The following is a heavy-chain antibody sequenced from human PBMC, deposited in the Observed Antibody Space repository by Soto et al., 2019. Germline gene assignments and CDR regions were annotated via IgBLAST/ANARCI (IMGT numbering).Heavy chain of an antibody. D-gene: IGHD1-1*01. CDR2: MNPNSANT. J-gene: IGHJ5*02. CDR1: GYAFGDYD. V-gene: IGHV1-8*01. Sequence: QVQLVQSGAEVQRPGASVKVSCRASGYAFGDYDISWVRQAPGQGLEWMGWMNPNSANTGYAQKFQGRVSMTRDMSISTDYMELSRLRPEDTAIYYCARMATYGTLNWFDPWGQGALVTVSS. CDR3: ARMATYGTLNWFDP.